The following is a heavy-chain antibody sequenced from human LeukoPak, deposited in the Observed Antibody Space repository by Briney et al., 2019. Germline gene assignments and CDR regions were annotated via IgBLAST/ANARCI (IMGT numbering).Heavy chain of an antibody. CDR1: GFTFSAYE. Sequence: GGSLRLSCAASGFTFSAYEMDWVRQAPGKGLEWVAYISSGGGTIYYADSVGGRFTISRDNAKSSLYLQMNSLRAEDTAVYYCDKEFTPENSGFDAFDIWGLGTMVTVSS. CDR2: ISSGGGTI. D-gene: IGHD3-22*01. J-gene: IGHJ3*02. V-gene: IGHV3-48*03. CDR3: DKEFTPENSGFDAFDI.